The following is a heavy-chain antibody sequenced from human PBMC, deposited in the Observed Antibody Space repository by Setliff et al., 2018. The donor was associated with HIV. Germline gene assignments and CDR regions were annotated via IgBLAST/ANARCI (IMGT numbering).Heavy chain of an antibody. J-gene: IGHJ4*02. CDR1: GGSLTGYH. V-gene: IGHV4-4*07. CDR2: MYYTGTT. CDR3: ARSIYGSGTYPLDI. Sequence: SSETLSLTCTVSGGSLTGYHWSWTRQSAGKELEWIGRMYYTGTTDYNPSLMSRVTLSIDRSKNQFALEVNSMTAADAAVYYCARSIYGSGTYPLDIWSQGTLVTVSS. D-gene: IGHD3-10*01.